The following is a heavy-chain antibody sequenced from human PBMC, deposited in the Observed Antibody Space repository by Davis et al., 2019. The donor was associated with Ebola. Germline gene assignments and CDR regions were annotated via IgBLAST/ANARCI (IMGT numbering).Heavy chain of an antibody. CDR1: GGSISSYY. CDR3: ARGRRYSYGPLGY. Sequence: GSLRLSCTVSGGSISSYYWSWIRQPPGKGLEWIGYIYYSGSTNYNPSLKSRVTISVDRSKNQFSLKLSSVTAADTAVYYCARGRRYSYGPLGYWGQGTLVTVSS. V-gene: IGHV4-59*12. D-gene: IGHD5-18*01. J-gene: IGHJ4*02. CDR2: IYYSGST.